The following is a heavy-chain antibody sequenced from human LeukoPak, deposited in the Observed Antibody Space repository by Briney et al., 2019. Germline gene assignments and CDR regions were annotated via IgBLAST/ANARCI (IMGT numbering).Heavy chain of an antibody. D-gene: IGHD3-3*01. J-gene: IGHJ4*02. CDR1: GFSLNTRGVG. V-gene: IGHV2-5*01. CDR3: VHSRFLRGPDAYYLDV. CDR2: SYWNENK. Sequence: SGPTLVQPTQTLTLTCTFSGFSLNTRGVGVDWIRQPPGKALEWLAVSYWNENKRYSPFLKTRLTITKDTSKNQVVLSLTNVDPVDTATYFCVHSRFLRGPDAYYLDVWGQGALATVSS.